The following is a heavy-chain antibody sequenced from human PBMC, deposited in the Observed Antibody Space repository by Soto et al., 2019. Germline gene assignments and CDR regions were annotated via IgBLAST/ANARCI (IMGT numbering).Heavy chain of an antibody. J-gene: IGHJ6*02. V-gene: IGHV3-30*18. Sequence: PGGSLRLSCAASGFAFSNYGMHWVRQAPGKGLEWVAIITSDGNNKYYSDSVKGRFSISRDSSKNTLFLEMNSLRQGDTAMYFCAKDRPAVGVAYAMDVWGQGTTVTVSS. D-gene: IGHD3-16*01. CDR3: AKDRPAVGVAYAMDV. CDR1: GFAFSNYG. CDR2: ITSDGNNK.